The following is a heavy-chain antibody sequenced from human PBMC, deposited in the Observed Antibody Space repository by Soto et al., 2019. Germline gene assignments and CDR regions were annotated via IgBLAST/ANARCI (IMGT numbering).Heavy chain of an antibody. D-gene: IGHD2-8*01. Sequence: HGESLKISCKASGYTFTSSWIGWVRQMPGKVLEWMGIIYPGDSDTRYSPSLRGQSTISADRSITTPYLQWSGLKASYSAMDYRARMTCSTTGVCYRFEHCGPGTLVTVCS. CDR1: GYTFTSSW. CDR3: ARMTCSTTGVCYRFEH. J-gene: IGHJ4*02. V-gene: IGHV5-51*01. CDR2: IYPGDSDT.